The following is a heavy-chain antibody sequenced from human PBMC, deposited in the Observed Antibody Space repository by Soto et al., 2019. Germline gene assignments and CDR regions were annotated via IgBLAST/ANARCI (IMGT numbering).Heavy chain of an antibody. V-gene: IGHV3-33*06. Sequence: GGSLRLSCAASGFTFNNYGMHWVRQAPGKGLEKVAVIWNDGSGYYYATSVKGRFTISRDNSKSTLYLQMSSLRAEDTAVYYCAKDLLDNYDFWSGYYPTYDYWGQGTLVTVSS. CDR3: AKDLLDNYDFWSGYYPTYDY. CDR2: IWNDGSGY. CDR1: GFTFNNYG. D-gene: IGHD3-3*01. J-gene: IGHJ4*02.